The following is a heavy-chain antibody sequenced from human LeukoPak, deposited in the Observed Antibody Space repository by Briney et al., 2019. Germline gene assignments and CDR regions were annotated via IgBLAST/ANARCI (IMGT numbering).Heavy chain of an antibody. D-gene: IGHD2-2*01. Sequence: GASVKVSCKASGGTFSSYTISWVRQAPGQGLEWMGRIIPILGTANYAQKFQGRVTITADKPTSTAYMELSSLRSEDTAVYYCARDQGCSSTSCHDGWFDPWGQGTLVTVSS. V-gene: IGHV1-69*08. CDR3: ARDQGCSSTSCHDGWFDP. J-gene: IGHJ5*02. CDR1: GGTFSSYT. CDR2: IIPILGTA.